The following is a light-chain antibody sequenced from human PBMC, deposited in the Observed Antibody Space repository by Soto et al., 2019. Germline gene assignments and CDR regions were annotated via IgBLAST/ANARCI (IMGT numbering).Light chain of an antibody. V-gene: IGLV2-23*01. CDR2: EGS. Sequence: QSVLTQPASVSGSPGQSITVSCTGTSSDVGSSNLVSWYQLHPGKAPKLVIYEGSKRPSGVSNRFSGSKSGNTASLTISGLQAEDEGDYYCCSYASTTVVFGGGTKVTVL. CDR3: CSYASTTVV. J-gene: IGLJ2*01. CDR1: SSDVGSSNL.